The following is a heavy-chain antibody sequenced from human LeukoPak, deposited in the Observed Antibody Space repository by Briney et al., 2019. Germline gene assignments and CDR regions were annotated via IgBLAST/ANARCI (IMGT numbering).Heavy chain of an antibody. CDR2: IYDSGST. CDR1: GGSISSYY. D-gene: IGHD2-2*01. CDR3: ARGYRCSSTSCYALGY. J-gene: IGHJ4*02. Sequence: SETLSLTCTVSGGSISSYYWSWLRQPPGKGLEWIGNIYDSGSTNYNPSLKSRLTISVDTSKNQCSLKLSSVTAADTAVYYCARGYRCSSTSCYALGYWGQGTLVTVSS. V-gene: IGHV4-59*01.